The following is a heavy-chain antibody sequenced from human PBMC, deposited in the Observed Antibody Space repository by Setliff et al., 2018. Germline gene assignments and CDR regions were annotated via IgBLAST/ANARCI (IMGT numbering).Heavy chain of an antibody. V-gene: IGHV4-38-2*01. CDR1: GYSISSGYY. J-gene: IGHJ4*02. CDR3: ARGDSSGYYYILFDF. Sequence: SETLSLTCAVSGYSISSGYYWGWIRQPPGKGLEWIGSIYYSGSTYYNPSLKSRVTISVDTSKKQFSLKPSSVTAADTAVYYCARGDSSGYYYILFDFWGQGTLVTVSS. D-gene: IGHD3-22*01. CDR2: IYYSGST.